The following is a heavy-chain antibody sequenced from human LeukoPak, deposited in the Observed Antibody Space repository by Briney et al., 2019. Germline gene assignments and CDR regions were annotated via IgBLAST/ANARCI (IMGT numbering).Heavy chain of an antibody. CDR3: ARHSTFFGVVIIKGRVRGPFDY. Sequence: SETLSLTCTVSGGSFSGYYWSWIRQPPGKGLEWIGEINHSGSTNYNPSLKSRVTISVDTSKNQFSLKLSSVTAADTAVYYCARHSTFFGVVIIKGRVRGPFDYWGQGTLVTVSS. D-gene: IGHD3-3*01. CDR2: INHSGST. J-gene: IGHJ4*02. V-gene: IGHV4-34*01. CDR1: GGSFSGYY.